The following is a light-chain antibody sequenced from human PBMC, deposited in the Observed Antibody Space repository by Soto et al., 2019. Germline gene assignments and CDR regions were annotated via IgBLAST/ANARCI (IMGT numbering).Light chain of an antibody. V-gene: IGLV2-23*02. CDR3: CSYAGSGTLV. CDR2: EVN. J-gene: IGLJ2*01. Sequence: QSALTQPASVSGSPGQSITISCTGTSSDVGSYNLVSWYQQHPGRAPKFMIYEVNKRPSGVSNRFSGSKSGNTASLTISGLQAEDEADYYCCSYAGSGTLVFGGGTQLTVL. CDR1: SSDVGSYNL.